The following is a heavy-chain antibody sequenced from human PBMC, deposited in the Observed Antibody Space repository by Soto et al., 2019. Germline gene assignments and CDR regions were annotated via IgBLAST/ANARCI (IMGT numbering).Heavy chain of an antibody. V-gene: IGHV4-30-4*01. CDR1: GGSISSGDYY. CDR2: IYYSGST. CDR3: ARVRYHYGSGSNINWFDP. Sequence: SETLSLTCTVSGGSISSGDYYWSWIRQPPGKGLEWIGYIYYSGSTYYNPSLKSRVTISVDTSKNQFSLKLSSVTAADTAVYYCARVRYHYGSGSNINWFDPWGQGTLVTVSS. D-gene: IGHD3-10*01. J-gene: IGHJ5*02.